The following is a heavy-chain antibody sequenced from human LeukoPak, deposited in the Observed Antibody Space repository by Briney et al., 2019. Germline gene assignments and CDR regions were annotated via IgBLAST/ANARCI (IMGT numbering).Heavy chain of an antibody. Sequence: PGGSLRLSCAASGFTYSDYGMHWARQAPGRGLEWVAFILNDGTWEYYPDPVKGRLTISRDNSRNTLYLQMNSVRLEDTAIYYCVKGGSISHNWFDSWGQGTLVTVSS. V-gene: IGHV3-30*02. D-gene: IGHD3-16*01. CDR1: GFTYSDYG. CDR3: VKGGSISHNWFDS. J-gene: IGHJ5*01. CDR2: ILNDGTWE.